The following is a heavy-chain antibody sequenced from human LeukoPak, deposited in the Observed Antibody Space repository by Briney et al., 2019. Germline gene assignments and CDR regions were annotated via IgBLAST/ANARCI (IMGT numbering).Heavy chain of an antibody. V-gene: IGHV4-30-4*01. CDR3: ARDCSGGSCYGAFDI. Sequence: PSETLSLTCTVSGASLRRGDYYWSRIRQPPGKGLEWIGYIYDSGSTYYNPSLKSRITISVDTSENRFSLKLSSVTATDTAVYYCARDCSGGSCYGAFDIWGQGTMVTVSS. D-gene: IGHD2-15*01. CDR2: IYDSGST. J-gene: IGHJ3*02. CDR1: GASLRRGDYY.